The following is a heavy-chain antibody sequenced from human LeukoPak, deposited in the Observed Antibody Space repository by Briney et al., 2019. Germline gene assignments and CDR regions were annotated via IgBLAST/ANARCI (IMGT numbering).Heavy chain of an antibody. CDR3: AKDHDALVPAAQFDY. V-gene: IGHV3-21*01. D-gene: IGHD2-2*01. J-gene: IGHJ4*02. CDR2: ISRGGRYV. CDR1: GFTFSSYS. Sequence: GGSLRLSCAASGFTFSSYSMNWVRQAPGKGLEWVSSISRGGRYVYYADSVKGRFTISRDNAKNSLYLQMNSLRAEDTAVYYCAKDHDALVPAAQFDYWGQGTLVTVSS.